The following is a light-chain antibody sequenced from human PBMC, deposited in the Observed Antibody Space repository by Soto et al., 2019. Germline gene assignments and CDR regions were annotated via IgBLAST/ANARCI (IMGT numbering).Light chain of an antibody. Sequence: QSVLTQPPSASGSPGESVTISCTGTSSDVGGYNYVSWYQQHPGKAPKLMICEVSKRPSGVPDRFSGPKSGNTASLTVSGLQAEDEADYYCSSYAGSNNLVFGTGTKVTVL. CDR1: SSDVGGYNY. J-gene: IGLJ1*01. CDR3: SSYAGSNNLV. CDR2: EVS. V-gene: IGLV2-8*01.